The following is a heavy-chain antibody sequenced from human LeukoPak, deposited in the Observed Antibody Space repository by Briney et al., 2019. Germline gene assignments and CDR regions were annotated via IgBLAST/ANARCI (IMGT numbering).Heavy chain of an antibody. CDR2: IYYTGST. Sequence: SETLSLTCTVSGGSISSSSYYWGWIRQPPGKGLEWIGSIYYTGSTYYNPSLKSRVTISVDTSKNRFSLKLSSVTAADTAVYYCARTYYYDSSGYYYPGTFDIWGQGTMVTVSS. CDR1: GGSISSSSYY. J-gene: IGHJ3*02. V-gene: IGHV4-39*07. CDR3: ARTYYYDSSGYYYPGTFDI. D-gene: IGHD3-22*01.